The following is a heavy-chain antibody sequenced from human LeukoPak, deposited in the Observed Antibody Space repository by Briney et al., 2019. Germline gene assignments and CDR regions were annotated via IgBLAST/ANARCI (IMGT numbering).Heavy chain of an antibody. J-gene: IGHJ4*02. Sequence: PGGSLVLSCAASGFPFDDYAMNWVRQAQGKGLEWVSGISWNSGSIGYADSVKGRFTISRDNAKNSLYLQMNSLRVEDTAVYYCTSSKGPLDHWSQGTPVTVSS. CDR2: ISWNSGSI. D-gene: IGHD3-10*01. CDR1: GFPFDDYA. CDR3: TSSKGPLDH. V-gene: IGHV3-9*01.